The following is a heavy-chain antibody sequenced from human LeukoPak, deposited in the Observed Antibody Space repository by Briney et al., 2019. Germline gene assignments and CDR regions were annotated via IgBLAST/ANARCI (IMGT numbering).Heavy chain of an antibody. CDR2: INPSGGST. CDR1: GYTFTSYY. D-gene: IGHD3-22*01. J-gene: IGHJ4*02. V-gene: IGHV1-46*01. CDR3: ARGLVYYYDSSGYYYYFDY. Sequence: ASVKVSCKASGYTFTSYYMHWVRQAPGQGLEWMGIINPSGGSTSYAQKFQGRVTMTRDTSTSTVYMELSSLRSEDTAVYYCARGLVYYYDSSGYYYYFDYWGQGTQVTVSS.